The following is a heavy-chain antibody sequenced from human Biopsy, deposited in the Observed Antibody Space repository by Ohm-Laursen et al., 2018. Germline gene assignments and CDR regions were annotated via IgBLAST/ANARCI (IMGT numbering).Heavy chain of an antibody. J-gene: IGHJ4*02. D-gene: IGHD6-19*01. V-gene: IGHV4-61*01. CDR2: IYDRGSTA. CDR1: GDSVSSGSFY. CDR3: ARGMRSSGWPYFDS. Sequence: GTLSLTCSVTGDSVSSGSFYWTWIRQPPGQGLEYIGYIYDRGSTANYNPSLESRVTMSVDMPKNQFSLKLSSVTAADTAIYYCARGMRSSGWPYFDSWGQGTLVTVSS.